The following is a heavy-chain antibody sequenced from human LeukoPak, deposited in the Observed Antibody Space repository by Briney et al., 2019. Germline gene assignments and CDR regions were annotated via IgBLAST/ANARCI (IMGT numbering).Heavy chain of an antibody. CDR2: ISGSGGST. CDR3: ARAGSYRFDY. J-gene: IGHJ4*02. D-gene: IGHD3-16*02. Sequence: PGGSLRLSCAASGFTFSSYAMSWVRQAPGKGLEWVSAISGSGGSTYYADSVKGRFTISRDNAKNTVFLQMNSLTVEDTAVYYCARAGSYRFDYWGQGTLVTVSP. CDR1: GFTFSSYA. V-gene: IGHV3-23*01.